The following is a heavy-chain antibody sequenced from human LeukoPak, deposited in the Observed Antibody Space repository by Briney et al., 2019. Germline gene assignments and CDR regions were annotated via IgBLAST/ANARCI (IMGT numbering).Heavy chain of an antibody. Sequence: SETLSLTCTVSGGSISSGDYYWSWIRQPPGRGLEWIGYIYYSGSTYYNPSLKSRVTISVDTSKNQFSLKLSSVTAADTAVYYCASMVRGVETVDYWGQGTPVTVSS. CDR1: GGSISSGDYY. J-gene: IGHJ4*02. CDR2: IYYSGST. V-gene: IGHV4-30-4*01. D-gene: IGHD3-10*01. CDR3: ASMVRGVETVDY.